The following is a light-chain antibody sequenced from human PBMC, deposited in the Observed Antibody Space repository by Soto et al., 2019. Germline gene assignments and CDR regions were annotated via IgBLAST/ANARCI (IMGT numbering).Light chain of an antibody. Sequence: QAVVTQPPSASGTPGQRVTISCFGSSSNIGRSYVYWYQQLPGTAPKLLIYSNDLRPSGVPDRFSGSKSGTSASLAISGLRSENEADFSCAAWDESLSGFYVFGTGPKLPAL. CDR2: SND. J-gene: IGLJ1*01. CDR1: SSNIGRSY. V-gene: IGLV1-47*02. CDR3: AAWDESLSGFYV.